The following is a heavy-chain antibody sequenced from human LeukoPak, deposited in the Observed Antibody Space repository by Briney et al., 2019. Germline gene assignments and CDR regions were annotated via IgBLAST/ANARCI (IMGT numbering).Heavy chain of an antibody. CDR2: IYHSGST. CDR1: GGSISSSNW. V-gene: IGHV4-4*02. CDR3: ASLLATAHIDY. Sequence: SETLSLTCAVSGGSISSSNWWSWVRQPPGKGLEWIGEIYHSGSTNYNPSLKIRVTIAVDKSKDQFSLKLSSVTAADTAVYYCASLLATAHIDYWGQGTLVTVSS. D-gene: IGHD2-21*01. J-gene: IGHJ4*02.